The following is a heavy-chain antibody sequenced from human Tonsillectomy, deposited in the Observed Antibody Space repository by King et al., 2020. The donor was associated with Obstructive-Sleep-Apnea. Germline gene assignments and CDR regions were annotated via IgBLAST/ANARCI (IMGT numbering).Heavy chain of an antibody. D-gene: IGHD6-13*01. Sequence: QLQESGPGLVTPSETLSLTCTVSGGSLSSSSYYWGWIRQPPGKGLEWIGNIYYSGSTSYNPSRKNRVPISIDTSKNKFSLNLTSMTAAATAVYYCAGEASSTWYPCEYYYAMDAWGQGTTVTVSS. CDR2: IYYSGST. CDR1: GGSLSSSSYY. CDR3: AGEASSTWYPCEYYYAMDA. J-gene: IGHJ6*02. V-gene: IGHV4-39*07.